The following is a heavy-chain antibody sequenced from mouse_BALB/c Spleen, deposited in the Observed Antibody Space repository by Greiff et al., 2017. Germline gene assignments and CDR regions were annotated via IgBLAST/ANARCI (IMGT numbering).Heavy chain of an antibody. CDR2: ISSGGSYT. CDR3: TRDGDYEGWFAY. D-gene: IGHD2-4*01. V-gene: IGHV5-6-4*01. Sequence: EVHLVESGGGLVKPGGSLKLSCAASGFTFSSYTMSWVRQTPEKRLEWVATISSGGSYTYYPDSVKGRFTISRDNAKNTLYLQMSSLKSEDTAMYYCTRDGDYEGWFAYWGQGTLVTVSA. J-gene: IGHJ3*01. CDR1: GFTFSSYT.